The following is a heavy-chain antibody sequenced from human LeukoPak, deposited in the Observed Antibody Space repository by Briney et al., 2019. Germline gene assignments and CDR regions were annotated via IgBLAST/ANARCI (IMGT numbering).Heavy chain of an antibody. D-gene: IGHD6-19*01. CDR2: ISYDGSNK. Sequence: GGSLRLSCAASGFTFSSYGMHWVRQAPGKGLEWVAVISYDGSNKYYADSVKGRFTISRDNSKNTLYLQMNSLRAEDTAVYYCAKDLRPIAVAGTLDYWGQGTLVTVSS. J-gene: IGHJ4*02. V-gene: IGHV3-30*18. CDR1: GFTFSSYG. CDR3: AKDLRPIAVAGTLDY.